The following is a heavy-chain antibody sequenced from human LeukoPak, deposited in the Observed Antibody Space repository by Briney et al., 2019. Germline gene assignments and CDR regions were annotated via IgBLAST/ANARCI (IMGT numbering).Heavy chain of an antibody. CDR3: ARHTRRAHYFDY. D-gene: IGHD2-15*01. V-gene: IGHV4-59*08. CDR1: GGSISSYY. CDR2: IYYSGST. J-gene: IGHJ4*02. Sequence: SETLSLTCTVSGGSISSYYWSWIRQPPGKGLEWIGYIYYSGSTNYNPSLKSRVTISVDTSKNQFSLKLSSVTAADTAVYYCARHTRRAHYFDYWGQGTLSPSPQ.